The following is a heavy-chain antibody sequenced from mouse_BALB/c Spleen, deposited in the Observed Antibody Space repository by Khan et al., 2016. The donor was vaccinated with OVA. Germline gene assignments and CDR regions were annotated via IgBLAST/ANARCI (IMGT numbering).Heavy chain of an antibody. CDR3: ARSVTITTVVATDFDY. V-gene: IGHV3-2*02. CDR2: ISYSGRT. CDR1: GYSITSDYA. J-gene: IGHJ2*01. D-gene: IGHD1-1*01. Sequence: EVQLQESGPGLVKPSQSLSLTCTVTGYSITSDYAWNWIRQFPGNKLEWMGYISYSGRTSYNPSLKSRISINRDTSKNQFFLQLNPVTTEDTATYYCARSVTITTVVATDFDYWGPGTTLTVSS.